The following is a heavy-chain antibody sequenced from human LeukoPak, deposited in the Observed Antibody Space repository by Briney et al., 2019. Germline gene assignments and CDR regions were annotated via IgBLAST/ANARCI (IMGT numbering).Heavy chain of an antibody. Sequence: SQTLSLTCAISGDSVSSNSAAWNWIRQSPSRGLEWLGRTYYRSKWYNDYAVSVKSRISINPDTSKNQFSLQVNSVTPEDTAVYYCARGEGSSYFPEDWYFDLWGRGTLVTVSS. J-gene: IGHJ2*01. V-gene: IGHV6-1*01. CDR2: TYYRSKWYN. CDR3: ARGEGSSYFPEDWYFDL. D-gene: IGHD1-14*01. CDR1: GDSVSSNSAA.